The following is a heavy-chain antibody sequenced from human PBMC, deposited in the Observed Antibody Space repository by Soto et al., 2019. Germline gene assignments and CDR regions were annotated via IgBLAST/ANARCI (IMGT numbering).Heavy chain of an antibody. CDR2: INPSGGST. V-gene: IGHV1-46*01. D-gene: IGHD3-22*01. CDR3: ARVDSSGYYYVRELYYFDY. CDR1: GYTFTSDY. Sequence: GASVKGSCKASGYTFTSDYMDWVRQAPGQGLEWMGIINPSGGSTSYAQKFQGRVTMTRDTSTSTVYMELSSLRSEDTAVYYCARVDSSGYYYVRELYYFDYWGQGTLVTVSS. J-gene: IGHJ4*02.